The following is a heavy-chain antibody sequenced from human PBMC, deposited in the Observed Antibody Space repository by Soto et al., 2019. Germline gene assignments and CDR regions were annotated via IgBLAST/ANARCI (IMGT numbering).Heavy chain of an antibody. J-gene: IGHJ6*03. Sequence: QVQLVQSGAEVKKPGASVKVSCKASVSTFPGYVISWVRQPPGQGLEGLGWISAYNGNTNYAQKLQGRVTMTTDTSTSTAYMELRSLRSDDTAVYYCARGGTVTTWEGYYYYMDVWGKGTTVTVSS. CDR2: ISAYNGNT. V-gene: IGHV1-18*01. D-gene: IGHD4-17*01. CDR1: VSTFPGYV. CDR3: ARGGTVTTWEGYYYYMDV.